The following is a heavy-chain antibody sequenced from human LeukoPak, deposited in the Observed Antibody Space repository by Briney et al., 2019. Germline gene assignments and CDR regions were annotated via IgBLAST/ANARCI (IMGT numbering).Heavy chain of an antibody. J-gene: IGHJ6*03. CDR1: GGSISSGPYS. V-gene: IGHV4-30-4*07. CDR3: ARRCSGLIVAKYYYYYYMDV. D-gene: IGHD5-12*01. CDR2: IYHSGSA. Sequence: SETLSLTCTVSGGSISSGPYSWAWIRQPLGKGLEWIGYIYHSGSASYNPSLMSRLTISVDTSKNQFSLKLSSVTAADTAVYYCARRCSGLIVAKYYYYYYMDVWGKGTTVTISS.